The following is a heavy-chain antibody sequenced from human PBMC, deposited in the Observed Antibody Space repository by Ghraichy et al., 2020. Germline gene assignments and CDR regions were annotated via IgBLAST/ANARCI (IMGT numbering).Heavy chain of an antibody. V-gene: IGHV4-39*01. CDR2: NYYTGGT. CDR3: VGDICGGDCYSFFDY. J-gene: IGHJ4*02. CDR1: GGSISSNTYY. D-gene: IGHD2-21*01. Sequence: SETLSLTCTVSGGSISSNTYYWGWIRQPPGKGLEWIGSNYYTGGTYYNPSLKSRVTISVDTSRNQFSLKLSSVTASDTAVYYCVGDICGGDCYSFFDYWGQGTLVTVSS.